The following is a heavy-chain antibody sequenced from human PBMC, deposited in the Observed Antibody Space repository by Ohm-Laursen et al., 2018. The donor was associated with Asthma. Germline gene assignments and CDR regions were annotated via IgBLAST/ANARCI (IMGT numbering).Heavy chain of an antibody. D-gene: IGHD2/OR15-2a*01. V-gene: IGHV4-59*01. Sequence: SDTLSLTCTVSGGSISSYYWSWIRQPPGEGLEWIGYIYYSGSTNYNPSLKSRVTISVDTSKNQFSLKLSSVTAADTAVYYCARDPLQMTTYPYPYYYYYGMDVWGQGTTVTVSS. CDR3: ARDPLQMTTYPYPYYYYYGMDV. CDR2: IYYSGST. CDR1: GGSISSYY. J-gene: IGHJ6*02.